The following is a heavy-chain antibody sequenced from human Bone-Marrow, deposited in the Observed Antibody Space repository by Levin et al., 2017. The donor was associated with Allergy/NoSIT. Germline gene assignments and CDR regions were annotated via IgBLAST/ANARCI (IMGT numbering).Heavy chain of an antibody. CDR3: ARHTSASGRIDASEV. D-gene: IGHD3-10*01. CDR2: IYSSGST. V-gene: IGHV3-53*01. CDR1: RFTVSTNY. Sequence: PSETLSLTCAASRFTVSTNYMSWVRQAPGKGLEWVSIIYSSGSTYFADSVVVRFTISRDNSKNTLYLHMSSLRAEDTAVYYCARHTSASGRIDASEVCGQGTMVTVSS. J-gene: IGHJ3*01.